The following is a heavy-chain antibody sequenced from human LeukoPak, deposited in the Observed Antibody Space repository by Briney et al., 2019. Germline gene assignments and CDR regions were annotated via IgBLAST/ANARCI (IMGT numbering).Heavy chain of an antibody. V-gene: IGHV3-74*01. D-gene: IGHD6-19*01. Sequence: QAGGSLRLSCAASGFTFSNYAMSWDRQAPGKGLESVSRINTDGTVTTYADSVKGRFTVSRDNADNTMFLQMNSVRDEDTAVYYCATKQWLAPPPDSWGQGTPVTVSS. CDR3: ATKQWLAPPPDS. CDR2: INTDGTVT. J-gene: IGHJ4*02. CDR1: GFTFSNYA.